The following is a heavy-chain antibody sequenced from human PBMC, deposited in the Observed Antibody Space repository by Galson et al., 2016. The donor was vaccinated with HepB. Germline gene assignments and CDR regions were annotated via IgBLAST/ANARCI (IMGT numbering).Heavy chain of an antibody. J-gene: IGHJ6*02. CDR1: GGSISSYY. V-gene: IGHV4-59*01. CDR3: ARAVFWSDYYSYYGMDV. D-gene: IGHD3-3*01. Sequence: LSLTCTVSGGSISSYYWSWIRQPPGKGLEWIGYIYYRGSTNYNPSLKSRVTISVDTSKNQFSLKLSSVTAADTAVYYCARAVFWSDYYSYYGMDVWGQGTTVTVSS. CDR2: IYYRGST.